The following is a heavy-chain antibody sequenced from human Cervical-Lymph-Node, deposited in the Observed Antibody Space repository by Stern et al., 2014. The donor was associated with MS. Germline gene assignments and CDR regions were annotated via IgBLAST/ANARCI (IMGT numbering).Heavy chain of an antibody. CDR1: GYTLTELS. Sequence: VQLVESGAEVKKPGASVKVSCKVSGYTLTELSMHWVRQAPGKGLEWMGGFAPEDGETIYAQEFQGRVTMTEDNSTDTAYMELSSLRSEDTAVYYCATGGRVGAPTHYGMDVWGQGTAVTVSS. CDR2: FAPEDGET. D-gene: IGHD1-26*01. V-gene: IGHV1-24*01. CDR3: ATGGRVGAPTHYGMDV. J-gene: IGHJ6*02.